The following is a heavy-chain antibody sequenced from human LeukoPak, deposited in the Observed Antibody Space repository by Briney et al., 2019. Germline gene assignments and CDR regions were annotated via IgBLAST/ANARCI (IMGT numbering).Heavy chain of an antibody. D-gene: IGHD3-22*01. CDR3: AKVPLYDSSGYYYYFDY. CDR1: GFTFSSYA. Sequence: GGSLRLSCAASGFTFSSYAMSWVRQAPGKGLEWVSAISSSGGGTYYADSVKGRFTISRDNSKNTLYLQMNSLRAEDTAVYYCAKVPLYDSSGYYYYFDYWGQGTLVIVSS. CDR2: ISSSGGGT. J-gene: IGHJ4*02. V-gene: IGHV3-23*01.